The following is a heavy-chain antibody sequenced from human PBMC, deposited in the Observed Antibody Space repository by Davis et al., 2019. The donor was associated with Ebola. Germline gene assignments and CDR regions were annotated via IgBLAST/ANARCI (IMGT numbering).Heavy chain of an antibody. J-gene: IGHJ4*02. Sequence: PSETLSLTCTVSGGSISSYYWSWIRQPPGKGLEWIGYIYYSWSTNYNPSLKSRVTISVDTSKNQFSLKLSSVTAADTAVYYCARSKYSSSSSLFDYWGQGTLVTVSS. CDR1: GGSISSYY. V-gene: IGHV4-59*01. D-gene: IGHD6-6*01. CDR2: IYYSWST. CDR3: ARSKYSSSSSLFDY.